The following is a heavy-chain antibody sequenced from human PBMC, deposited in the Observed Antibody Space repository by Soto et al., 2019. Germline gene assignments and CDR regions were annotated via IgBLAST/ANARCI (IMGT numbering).Heavy chain of an antibody. V-gene: IGHV3-33*01. CDR1: GFTFSNFG. J-gene: IGHJ3*01. D-gene: IGHD4-17*01. CDR3: ARDFLDYGAL. CDR2: IWYDGSSK. Sequence: GGSLRLSCEASGFTFSNFGMNWVRQAPGKGLEWVARIWYDGSSKYYVDSVKGRFTISRDNSKETVYLQMNSLRAEDTGVYYCARDFLDYGALWGQGTMVTVSS.